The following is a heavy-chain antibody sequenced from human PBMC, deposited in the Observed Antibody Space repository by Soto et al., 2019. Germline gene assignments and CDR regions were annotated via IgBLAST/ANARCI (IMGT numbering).Heavy chain of an antibody. J-gene: IGHJ6*02. D-gene: IGHD4-17*01. V-gene: IGHV3-49*04. CDR1: GFTFGDYA. CDR2: IRSKAYGGTT. Sequence: GSLRLSCTASGFTFGDYAMSWVRQAPGKGLEWVGFIRSKAYGGTTEYAASVKGRFTISRDDSKSIAYLQMNSLKTEDTAVYYCTSSTVTTWHYYYGMDVWGQGTTVTVSS. CDR3: TSSTVTTWHYYYGMDV.